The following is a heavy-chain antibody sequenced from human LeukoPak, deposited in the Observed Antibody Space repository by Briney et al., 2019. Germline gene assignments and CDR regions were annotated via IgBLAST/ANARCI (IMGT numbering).Heavy chain of an antibody. J-gene: IGHJ6*02. D-gene: IGHD6-13*01. CDR1: GFIFSSYW. Sequence: GGSLRLSCAASGFIFSSYWMSWVRQAPGKGLEWVANTKREGSEKYYVDSVKGRFTISRDNTKNSLYLQMNNLRAEDTAVYYCARDQAEAAAGPNDYYYYYYGLDVWGQGTTVTVSS. V-gene: IGHV3-7*01. CDR2: TKREGSEK. CDR3: ARDQAEAAAGPNDYYYYYYGLDV.